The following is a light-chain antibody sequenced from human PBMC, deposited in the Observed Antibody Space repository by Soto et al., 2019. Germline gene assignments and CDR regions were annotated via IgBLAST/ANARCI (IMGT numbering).Light chain of an antibody. J-gene: IGKJ2*01. Sequence: QSPSLLSASTGYRVTISFRMSQGISSYLAWYQQKTVKAPELLIYAASTLQSGVPSRFSGSGSGTELTLTISSLKYEDFEVYFCQQYDNSTYTFGQGTQVDIK. CDR3: QQYDNSTYT. V-gene: IGKV1D-8*02. CDR2: AAS. CDR1: QGISSY.